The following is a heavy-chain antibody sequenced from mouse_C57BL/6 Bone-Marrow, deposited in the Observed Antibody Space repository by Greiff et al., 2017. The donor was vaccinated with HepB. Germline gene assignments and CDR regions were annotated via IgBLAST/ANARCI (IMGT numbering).Heavy chain of an antibody. CDR1: GFTFSNYW. CDR2: IRLKSDNYAT. CDR3: TGSGYGFAY. J-gene: IGHJ3*01. V-gene: IGHV6-3*01. Sequence: EVQLQESGGGLVQPGGSMKLSCVASGFTFSNYWMNWVRQSPEKGLEWVAQIRLKSDNYATHYAESVKGRFTISRDDSKSSVYLQMNNLRAEDTGIYYCTGSGYGFAYWGQGTLVTVSA. D-gene: IGHD3-2*02.